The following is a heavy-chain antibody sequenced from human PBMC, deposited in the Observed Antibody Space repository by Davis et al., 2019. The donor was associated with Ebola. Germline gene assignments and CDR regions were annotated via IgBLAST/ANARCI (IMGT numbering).Heavy chain of an antibody. J-gene: IGHJ4*02. CDR1: GFPFSRYS. CDR3: ARGIAAAGTIPY. Sequence: GGSLTLSCAVSGFPFSRYSMNWVRQAPGKGLEWVTSISSSSSYIYYEDSVKGRFTISRDNAKNSLYLQMNSLRAEDTAVYYCARGIAAAGTIPYWGQGTLVTVSS. D-gene: IGHD6-13*01. V-gene: IGHV3-21*01. CDR2: ISSSSSYI.